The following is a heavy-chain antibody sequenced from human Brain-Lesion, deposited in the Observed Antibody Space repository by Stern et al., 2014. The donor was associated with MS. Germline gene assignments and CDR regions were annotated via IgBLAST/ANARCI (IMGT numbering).Heavy chain of an antibody. Sequence: EVQLVESGGGLVKPGGSLRLSCAASGFTFSDSSMVWVRQAPGKGLEWVSCISSNRNYINSEDSVKGRFTISSENARNSLYLQMNSLRVEDTAVYYCATVSPYTSSWYPFFDNWGQGTRVTVSS. J-gene: IGHJ4*02. CDR2: ISSNRNYI. D-gene: IGHD6-13*01. CDR3: ATVSPYTSSWYPFFDN. V-gene: IGHV3-21*01. CDR1: GFTFSDSS.